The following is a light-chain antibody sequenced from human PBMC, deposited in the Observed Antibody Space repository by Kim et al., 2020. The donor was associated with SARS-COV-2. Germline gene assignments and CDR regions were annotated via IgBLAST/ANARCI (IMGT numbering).Light chain of an antibody. CDR3: QHYSRFPYT. Sequence: DIQMTQSPSTLSASVGDRVTITCRASENIGTWLAWYQQKPGRAPSLLIYLASTLESGVPSRFSGTGSGTEFSLSITSLQPDDSATYYCQHYSRFPYTFGQGTKLEI. CDR1: ENIGTW. CDR2: LAS. J-gene: IGKJ2*01. V-gene: IGKV1-5*03.